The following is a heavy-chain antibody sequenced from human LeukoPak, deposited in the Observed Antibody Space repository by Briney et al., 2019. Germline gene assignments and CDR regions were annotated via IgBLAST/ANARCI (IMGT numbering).Heavy chain of an antibody. CDR2: IYHSGST. D-gene: IGHD2-2*01. J-gene: IGHJ5*02. CDR3: ARGGSTSFGGFDP. CDR1: GYSISSSYW. Sequence: SETLSLTCVVSGYSISSSYWWGWIRPPPGKGLEWIGHIYHSGSTYYNPSLKRRVTMSVDMSKKQFSLKLSSVTAVDTAVYYCARGGSTSFGGFDPWGQGTLVTVSS. V-gene: IGHV4-28*01.